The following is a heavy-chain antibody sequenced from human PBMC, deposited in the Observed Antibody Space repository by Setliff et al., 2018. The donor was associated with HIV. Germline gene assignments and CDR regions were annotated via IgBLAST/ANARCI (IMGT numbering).Heavy chain of an antibody. CDR3: ARLSMGSHFGYYDSSGYLDY. CDR2: IYYSGST. D-gene: IGHD3-22*01. J-gene: IGHJ4*02. V-gene: IGHV4-39*01. CDR1: GGSISSSSYY. Sequence: SETLSLTCTVSGGSISSSSYYWGWIRQPPGKGLEWIGSIYYSGSTYYNPSLKSRVTISVDTSKNQFSLKLSSVTAADTAVYYCARLSMGSHFGYYDSSGYLDYWGQGTLVTVSS.